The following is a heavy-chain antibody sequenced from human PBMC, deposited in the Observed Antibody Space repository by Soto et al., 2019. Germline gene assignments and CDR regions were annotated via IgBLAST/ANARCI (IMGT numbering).Heavy chain of an antibody. D-gene: IGHD1-26*01. V-gene: IGHV3-49*05. J-gene: IGHJ4*02. CDR1: GFSFDTYA. CDR2: IRSKAYSRTT. CDR3: TRGSVGWETAPYYFDY. Sequence: EVQLVESGGGLVKAGRSLRLSCTASGFSFDTYAISWFRQAPGKGLEWLGFIRSKAYSRTTEYAASVRGRISISRDDSKSSAFLQMDSPNIEDTAVYYCTRGSVGWETAPYYFDYWGQGTLVNVSS.